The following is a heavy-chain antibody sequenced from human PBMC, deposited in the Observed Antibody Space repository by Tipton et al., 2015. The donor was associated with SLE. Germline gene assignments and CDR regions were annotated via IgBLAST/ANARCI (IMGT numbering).Heavy chain of an antibody. CDR1: GFTVSSND. D-gene: IGHD4-11*01. CDR2: FSSDGRT. V-gene: IGHV3-53*01. CDR3: ARFGLQEDALDR. J-gene: IGHJ3*01. Sequence: SLRLSCAASGFTVSSNDMTWVRQAPEKGLEWVSVFSSDGRTYYADSVKGRFSISRDNSKNTLSVQMNSLRVDDTAVYYCARFGLQEDALDRWGQGTMVTVSS.